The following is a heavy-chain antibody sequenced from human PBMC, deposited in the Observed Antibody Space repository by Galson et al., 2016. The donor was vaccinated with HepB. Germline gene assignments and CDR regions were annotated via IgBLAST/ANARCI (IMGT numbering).Heavy chain of an antibody. D-gene: IGHD3-22*01. V-gene: IGHV1-18*04. CDR1: GYTFSRNG. CDR2: IAGFNGYT. Sequence: SVKVSCKAPGYTFSRNGVSWVRQAPGQGLEWMGWIAGFNGYTNYAQKFQGRVTLTTDTSTTTAFMELRCLRSDDTAGYYCARDWDYHEKSPHFWGQGTLVTVSS. J-gene: IGHJ4*02. CDR3: ARDWDYHEKSPHF.